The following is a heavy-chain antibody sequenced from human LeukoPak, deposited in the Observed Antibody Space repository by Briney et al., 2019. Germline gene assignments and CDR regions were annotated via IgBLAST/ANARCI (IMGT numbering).Heavy chain of an antibody. Sequence: PGGSLRLSCAASGFTFSSYAMNWVRQAPGKGLEWVSHITSSGSTIDYADSVKGRFTISRDNAKNSLYLQMNSLRAEDTAVYYCSRTFDSWGQGTLVTVSS. J-gene: IGHJ5*01. CDR2: ITSSGSTI. CDR1: GFTFSSYA. V-gene: IGHV3-48*01. CDR3: SRTFDS.